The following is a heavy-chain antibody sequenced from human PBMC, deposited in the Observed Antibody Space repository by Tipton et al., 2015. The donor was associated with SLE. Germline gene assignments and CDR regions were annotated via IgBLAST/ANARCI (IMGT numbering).Heavy chain of an antibody. V-gene: IGHV4-59*01. Sequence: TLSLTCAVYGGSFSGYYWSWIRQPPGKGLEWIGYIYYSGNTNYNPSLTSRVTISVDRLNNQFSLKLRSVTTADTAVYYCARDHDSYGMDVWGQGTTVTVSS. CDR2: IYYSGNT. J-gene: IGHJ6*02. CDR1: GGSFSGYY. CDR3: ARDHDSYGMDV.